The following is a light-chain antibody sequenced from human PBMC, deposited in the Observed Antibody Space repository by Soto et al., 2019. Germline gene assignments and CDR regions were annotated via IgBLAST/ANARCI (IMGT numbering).Light chain of an antibody. J-gene: IGKJ5*01. Sequence: DIQLTQSPSSLSASVGDRVTITCRASQSISSYLNWYQQRPGKAPNLLIYATSSLRTGVPSRFRGSRSGADFTLTISNLPPEDFATYYCQQSYSTPPTTFGQGTRLEMK. CDR3: QQSYSTPPTT. V-gene: IGKV1-39*01. CDR1: QSISSY. CDR2: ATS.